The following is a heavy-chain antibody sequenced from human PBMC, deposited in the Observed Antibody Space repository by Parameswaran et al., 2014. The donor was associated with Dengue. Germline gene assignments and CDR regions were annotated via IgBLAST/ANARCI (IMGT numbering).Heavy chain of an antibody. V-gene: IGHV4-39*01. CDR3: ASRDY. J-gene: IGHJ4*02. CDR2: IYYSGST. Sequence: PGKGLEWIGSIYYSGSTYYNPSLKSRVTISVDTSKNQFSLKLSSVTAADTAVYYCASRDYWGQGTLVTVSS.